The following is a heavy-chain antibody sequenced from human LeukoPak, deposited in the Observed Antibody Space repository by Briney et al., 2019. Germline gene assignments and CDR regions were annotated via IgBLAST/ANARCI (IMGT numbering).Heavy chain of an antibody. CDR2: MYHSGST. CDR1: GYSISSGYY. D-gene: IGHD4/OR15-4a*01. CDR3: ARVANGWFDP. V-gene: IGHV4-38-2*02. Sequence: PSETLSLTCTVSGYSISSGYYWGWIRQSPGNGLEWIGSMYHSGSTYFNPSLKSRVTISVDTSKNQFSLKLSSVTAADTAVYYCARVANGWFDPWGQGTLVTVSS. J-gene: IGHJ5*02.